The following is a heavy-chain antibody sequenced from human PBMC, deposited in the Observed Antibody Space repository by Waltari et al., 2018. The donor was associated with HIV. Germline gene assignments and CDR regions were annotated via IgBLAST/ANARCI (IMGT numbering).Heavy chain of an antibody. CDR1: VFSPASNS. J-gene: IGHJ4*02. V-gene: IGHV3-21*01. Sequence: VQLTKSGGRPDKPGGSLSRSRAASVFSPASNSMSWARQAPGKGLGWVASISSVSAFITYSGSVKGRFTISRGTADNSLYLQMNSLRAEDTAVYYCARDMATFTGAYYFDTWGQGTLVTVSS. CDR3: ARDMATFTGAYYFDT. CDR2: ISSVSAFI. D-gene: IGHD5-12*01.